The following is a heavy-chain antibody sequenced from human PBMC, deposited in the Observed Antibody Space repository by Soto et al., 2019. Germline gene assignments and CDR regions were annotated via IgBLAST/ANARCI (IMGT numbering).Heavy chain of an antibody. CDR2: ISAYNGNT. J-gene: IGHJ6*02. V-gene: IGHV1-18*01. CDR3: ARVFFQGFWSGYPLYYYYGMDV. CDR1: GYTFTSYG. D-gene: IGHD3-3*01. Sequence: ASVKVSCKASGYTFTSYGISWVRQAPGQGLEWMGWISAYNGNTNYAQKLQGRVTMTTDTSTSTAYMELRSLRSDDTAVYYCARVFFQGFWSGYPLYYYYGMDVWGQGTTVTVSS.